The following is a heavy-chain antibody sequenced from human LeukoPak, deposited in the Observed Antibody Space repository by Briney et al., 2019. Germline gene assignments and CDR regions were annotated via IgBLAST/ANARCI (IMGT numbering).Heavy chain of an antibody. V-gene: IGHV4-38-2*02. CDR3: ARAYYDFWSGYYTIDYFDY. Sequence: SETLSLTCTVSGYSISSGYYWGWIRQPPGKGLEWIGSIYHSGSTYYNPSLKSRVTISVDTSKNQFSLKLSSVTAAGTAVYYCARAYYDFWSGYYTIDYFDYWGQGTLVTVSS. J-gene: IGHJ4*02. CDR1: GYSISSGYY. CDR2: IYHSGST. D-gene: IGHD3-3*01.